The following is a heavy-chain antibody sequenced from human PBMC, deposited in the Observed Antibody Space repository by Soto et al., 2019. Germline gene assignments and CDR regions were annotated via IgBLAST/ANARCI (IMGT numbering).Heavy chain of an antibody. CDR3: ARADDILTGYYWFAP. CDR2: ISAYNGNT. Sequence: QVQLVQSGAEVKKPGASVKVSCKASGYTFTSYGISWVRQAPGQGLEWMGWISAYNGNTNYAQKLQGRVTMTTDTSTSTAYTELRSLRSDDTAVYYCARADDILTGYYWFAPWGQGTLVTVSS. CDR1: GYTFTSYG. J-gene: IGHJ5*02. D-gene: IGHD3-9*01. V-gene: IGHV1-18*01.